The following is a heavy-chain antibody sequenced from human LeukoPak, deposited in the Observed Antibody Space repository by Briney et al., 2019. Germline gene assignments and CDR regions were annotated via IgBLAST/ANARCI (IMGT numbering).Heavy chain of an antibody. D-gene: IGHD3-22*01. CDR2: IKSKTDGGTT. V-gene: IGHV3-15*01. J-gene: IGHJ4*02. CDR3: TTDGEGTYYYDSSGYQRVFDY. Sequence: GGSLRLSCAASGFTFSNAWMSWVRQAPGKGLEWVGRIKSKTDGGTTDYAAPVKGRFTISRDDSKNTLYLQMNSLRTEDTAVYYCTTDGEGTYYYDSSGYQRVFDYWGQGTLVTVSS. CDR1: GFTFSNAW.